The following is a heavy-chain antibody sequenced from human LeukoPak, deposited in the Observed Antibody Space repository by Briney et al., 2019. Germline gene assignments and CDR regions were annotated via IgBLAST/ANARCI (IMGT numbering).Heavy chain of an antibody. J-gene: IGHJ3*02. V-gene: IGHV3-21*01. D-gene: IGHD3-22*01. CDR2: ISSSSSYI. CDR3: ARVEKRKNYYDSSGNPNWDAFDI. Sequence: PGGSLRLSCAASGFTLSSYSMNWVRQAPGKGLEWVSSISSSSSYIYYADSVKGRFTISRDNAKNSLYLQMNSLRAEDTAVYYCARVEKRKNYYDSSGNPNWDAFDIWGQGTMVTVSS. CDR1: GFTLSSYS.